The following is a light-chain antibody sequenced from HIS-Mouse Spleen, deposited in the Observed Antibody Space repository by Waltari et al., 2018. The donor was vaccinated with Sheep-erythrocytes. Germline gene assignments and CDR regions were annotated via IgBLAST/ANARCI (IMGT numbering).Light chain of an antibody. CDR2: YDG. J-gene: IGLJ3*02. Sequence: QSVLTQPPSVSEAPRQRVTISCSGSSSNIGNNAVNWYQQPPGKAPKLLIYYDGLLPSRVSDRFAGSKSGTSASLGFSGRQSEDEAAYSCGGWDAGLNGGVFGGGTKLTVL. CDR1: SSNIGNNA. V-gene: IGLV1-36*01. CDR3: GGWDAGLNGGV.